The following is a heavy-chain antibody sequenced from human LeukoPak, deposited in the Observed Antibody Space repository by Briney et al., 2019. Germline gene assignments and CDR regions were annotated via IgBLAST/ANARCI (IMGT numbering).Heavy chain of an antibody. CDR2: IHHSGTT. CDR1: GGSLSGYQ. D-gene: IGHD3-22*01. J-gene: IGHJ4*02. V-gene: IGHV4-34*01. Sequence: SETLSLTCAVYGGSLSGYQWSWIRQSPGKGLEWIGEIHHSGTTNFNPSLNSRVTISVDTSKSQFSLNLSSVTVADTGVYYCARGGGYYDPPGYWGQGTLVTVSS. CDR3: ARGGGYYDPPGY.